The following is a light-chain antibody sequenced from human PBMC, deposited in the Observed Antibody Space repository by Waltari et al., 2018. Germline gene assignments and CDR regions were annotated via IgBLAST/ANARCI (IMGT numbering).Light chain of an antibody. CDR2: EDA. J-gene: IGLJ2*01. V-gene: IGLV3-1*01. CDR3: QTWDTNTGI. Sequence: SYALTQPPSVSVSPGQTVIITCSGDSLGSKYVYWYQQKSGQSPVLVIYEDAKRPSGIPERFSGSNSGNTATLTISGTQAMDEADYYCQTWDTNTGIFGGGTKLTVL. CDR1: SLGSKY.